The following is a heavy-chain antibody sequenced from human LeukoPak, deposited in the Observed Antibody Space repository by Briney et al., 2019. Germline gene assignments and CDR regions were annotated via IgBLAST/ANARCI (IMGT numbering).Heavy chain of an antibody. CDR1: GFTFSSYA. V-gene: IGHV3-23*01. J-gene: IGHJ4*02. D-gene: IGHD2-21*01. Sequence: GGSLRLPCAASGFTFSSYAMSWVRQAPGKGLEWVSAISGSGGSTYYADSVKGRFTISRDNSKNTLYLQMNSLRAEDTAVYYCAKRQHRWSSYYFDYWGQGTLVTVSS. CDR2: ISGSGGST. CDR3: AKRQHRWSSYYFDY.